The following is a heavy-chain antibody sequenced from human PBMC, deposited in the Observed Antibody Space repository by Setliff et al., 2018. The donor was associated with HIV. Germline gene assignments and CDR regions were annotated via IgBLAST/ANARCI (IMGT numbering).Heavy chain of an antibody. J-gene: IGHJ4*02. D-gene: IGHD4-17*01. CDR3: AGARYGDHDF. Sequence: PSETLSLTCTVSGGSISSYYWSWIRQSPGKGLEWIGYIYYSGSTKYNPSLKSRVTISVDMSKSQFSLKLSSVTAADTAVYYCAGARYGDHDFWGQGTLVTVSS. V-gene: IGHV4-59*01. CDR1: GGSISSYY. CDR2: IYYSGST.